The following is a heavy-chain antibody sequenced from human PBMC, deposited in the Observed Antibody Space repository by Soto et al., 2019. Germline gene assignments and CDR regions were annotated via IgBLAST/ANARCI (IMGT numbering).Heavy chain of an antibody. V-gene: IGHV1-18*01. CDR2: ISAYNGNT. CDR1: GYSFTSYG. Sequence: ASVKLSCKASGYSFTSYGISCVRQAPGQGLEWMGWISAYNGNTKYAQKLQGRVTMTTDTSTSTAYMELRSLRSDDTAVYYCAREPNYFDYWGQGTLVTVSS. J-gene: IGHJ4*02. CDR3: AREPNYFDY.